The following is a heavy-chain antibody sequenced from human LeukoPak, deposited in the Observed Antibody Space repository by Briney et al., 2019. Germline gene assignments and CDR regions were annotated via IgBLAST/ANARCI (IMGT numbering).Heavy chain of an antibody. Sequence: TGGSLRLSCAASGFAFSSYSMNWVRQAPGKGLEWVSSISSSSSYIYYADSVRGRFTISRDNAKNSLYLEMNSLKAEDTAVYYCARDYGDYGFTTDWFDPWGQGTLVTVFS. J-gene: IGHJ5*02. CDR1: GFAFSSYS. V-gene: IGHV3-21*01. D-gene: IGHD4-17*01. CDR3: ARDYGDYGFTTDWFDP. CDR2: ISSSSSYI.